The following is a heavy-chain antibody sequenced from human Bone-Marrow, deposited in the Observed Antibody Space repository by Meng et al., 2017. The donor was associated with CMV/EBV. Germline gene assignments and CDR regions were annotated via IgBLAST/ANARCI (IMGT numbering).Heavy chain of an antibody. J-gene: IGHJ4*02. CDR3: ARDYCSSTSCYTGFDY. D-gene: IGHD2-2*02. CDR1: GFTFSSYW. V-gene: IGHV3-7*01. Sequence: GGSLRLSCAASGFTFSSYWMSWVRQAPGKGLEWVANIKQDGGEKYYVDSVKGRFTISRDNAKNSLYLQMNSLRAEDTAVYYCARDYCSSTSCYTGFDYWGQGTLITVSS. CDR2: IKQDGGEK.